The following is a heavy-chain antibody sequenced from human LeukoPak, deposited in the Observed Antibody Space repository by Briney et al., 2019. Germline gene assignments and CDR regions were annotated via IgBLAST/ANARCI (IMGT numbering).Heavy chain of an antibody. D-gene: IGHD2-21*02. CDR3: ARLRVTTGFDY. V-gene: IGHV4-39*01. J-gene: IGHJ4*02. Sequence: TSETLSLTCTVSDGSITRSSYYWGWMRQTPGEGLDWIGSIYYSGITYYNPSLQGRVTMPVDTSKNQFSLKLNSVTVADTAVYYCARLRVTTGFDYWDQGIPVTVSS. CDR1: DGSITRSSYY. CDR2: IYYSGIT.